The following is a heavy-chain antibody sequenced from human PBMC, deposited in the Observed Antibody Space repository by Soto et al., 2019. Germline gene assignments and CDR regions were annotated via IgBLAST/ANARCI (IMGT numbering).Heavy chain of an antibody. D-gene: IGHD2-15*01. CDR2: IYYSGST. Sequence: QLQLQESGPGLVKPSETLSLTCTVSAGSISSSSYYWGWIRQPPGKGLEWIGSIYYSGSTYYNPSLKSRVTISVDTSKNQFSLKLSSVTAADTAVYYCARQWVVDHFDYWGQGTLVTVSS. J-gene: IGHJ4*02. CDR1: AGSISSSSYY. V-gene: IGHV4-39*01. CDR3: ARQWVVDHFDY.